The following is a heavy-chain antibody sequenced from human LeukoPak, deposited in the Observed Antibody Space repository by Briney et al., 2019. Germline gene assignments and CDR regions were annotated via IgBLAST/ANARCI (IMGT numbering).Heavy chain of an antibody. CDR1: GFTFSSSS. CDR2: ISSSSSNI. J-gene: IGHJ4*02. Sequence: GGSLRLSCAASGFTFSSSSMNWVRQAPGKGLEWVSYISSSSSNIKYADSVKGRFTISRDNAKNSLFLQMDSLRGEDTAVYYCARCTTGKTFGSLREIKKSREIDYWGQGTLVTVSS. D-gene: IGHD1-1*01. CDR3: ARCTTGKTFGSLREIKKSREIDY. V-gene: IGHV3-48*04.